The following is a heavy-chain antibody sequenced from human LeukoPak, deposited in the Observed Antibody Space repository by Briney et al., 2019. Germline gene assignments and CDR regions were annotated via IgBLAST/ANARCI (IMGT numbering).Heavy chain of an antibody. Sequence: SETLSLTCTVSGGSISSYYWSWIRHPPGKGLEWIGYIYYSGSTNYNPSLKSRVTISVDTSKNQFSLKLSSVTAADTAVYYCARDAPHPYSSSWYAERYYFDYWGQGTLVTVSS. V-gene: IGHV4-59*01. D-gene: IGHD6-13*01. CDR1: GGSISSYY. J-gene: IGHJ4*02. CDR3: ARDAPHPYSSSWYAERYYFDY. CDR2: IYYSGST.